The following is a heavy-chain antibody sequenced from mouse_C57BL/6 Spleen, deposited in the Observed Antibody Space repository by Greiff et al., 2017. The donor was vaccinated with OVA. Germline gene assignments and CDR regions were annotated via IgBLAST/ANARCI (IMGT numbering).Heavy chain of an antibody. CDR3: ARDYSKEDAMDY. V-gene: IGHV1-18*01. CDR2: INPNNGGT. D-gene: IGHD2-5*01. J-gene: IGHJ4*01. CDR1: GYTFTDYN. Sequence: EVQLQQSGPELVKPGASVKIPCKASGYTFTDYNMDWVKQSHGKSLEWIGDINPNNGGTIYNQKFKGKATLTVDKSSSTAYMELRSLTSEDTAVYYCARDYSKEDAMDYWGQGTSVTVSS.